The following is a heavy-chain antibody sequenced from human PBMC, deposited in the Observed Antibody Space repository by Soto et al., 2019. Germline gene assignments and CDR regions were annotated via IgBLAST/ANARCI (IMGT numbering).Heavy chain of an antibody. CDR1: GFTLSDSY. CDR2: ITFSGNTV. J-gene: IGHJ6*02. Sequence: GSPGLSCAASGFTLSDSYMSWIRQAPGKGTEWISYITFSGNTVYYADALKGRFTISRDNAKNSLYLQMNRLRAEDTAVYYCARVSWREKYGMDVWGQGTTVTVSS. V-gene: IGHV3-11*01. CDR3: ARVSWREKYGMDV.